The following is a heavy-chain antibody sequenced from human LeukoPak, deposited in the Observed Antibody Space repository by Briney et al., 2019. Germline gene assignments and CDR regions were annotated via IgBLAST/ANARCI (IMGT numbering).Heavy chain of an antibody. D-gene: IGHD3-22*01. J-gene: IGHJ4*02. CDR3: ARDPTYYYDSSGYYPDY. CDR1: GFTFSSYA. Sequence: GGSLRLSCAASGFTFSSYAMHWVCQAPGKGLEWVAVISYDGSNKYYADSVKGRFTISRDNSKNTLYLQMNSLRAEDTAVYYCARDPTYYYDSSGYYPDYWGQGTLVTVSS. CDR2: ISYDGSNK. V-gene: IGHV3-30-3*01.